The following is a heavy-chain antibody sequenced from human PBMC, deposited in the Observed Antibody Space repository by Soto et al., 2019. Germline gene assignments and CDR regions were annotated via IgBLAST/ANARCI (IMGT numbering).Heavy chain of an antibody. CDR2: FDPDEAET. Sequence: QVQLVQSGAEVKKPGASVKVSCKVSGYTVNEVAMHWVRQAPGKGLEWLGGFDPDEAETIYAQHFQGRVTMTEDTSTDPVYMELSSLRSEDSALYFCTTYHGDYNFDHWGLGTLVTVSS. V-gene: IGHV1-24*01. J-gene: IGHJ5*02. CDR3: TTYHGDYNFDH. D-gene: IGHD4-17*01. CDR1: GYTVNEVA.